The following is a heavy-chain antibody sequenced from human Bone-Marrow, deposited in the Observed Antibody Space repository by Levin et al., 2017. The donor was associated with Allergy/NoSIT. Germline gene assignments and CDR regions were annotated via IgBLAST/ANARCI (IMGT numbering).Heavy chain of an antibody. J-gene: IGHJ1*01. CDR1: GYTLSELS. CDR2: FDPEEGET. V-gene: IGHV1-24*01. CDR3: ATLGNYYGAEYFQH. D-gene: IGHD1-7*01. Sequence: ASAKVSCKVSGYTLSELSIHWVRQAPGKGLEWMGGFDPEEGETIYAQKLQGRVTMTEDTSTDTAYMELSSLRSEDTAVFYCATLGNYYGAEYFQHWGQGTLVTVSS.